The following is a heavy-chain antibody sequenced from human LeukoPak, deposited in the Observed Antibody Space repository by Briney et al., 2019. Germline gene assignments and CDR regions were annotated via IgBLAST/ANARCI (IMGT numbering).Heavy chain of an antibody. V-gene: IGHV1-8*03. CDR3: ARLYAYSSSWADYYYMDV. J-gene: IGHJ6*03. D-gene: IGHD6-13*01. Sequence: GASVKVSCKASGYTFTSYDINWVRQATGQGLEWMGWMNPNSGNTGYAQKFQGRVTITRNTSISTAYMELSSLRSEDTAVYYCARLYAYSSSWADYYYMDVWGKGTTVTVSS. CDR1: GYTFTSYD. CDR2: MNPNSGNT.